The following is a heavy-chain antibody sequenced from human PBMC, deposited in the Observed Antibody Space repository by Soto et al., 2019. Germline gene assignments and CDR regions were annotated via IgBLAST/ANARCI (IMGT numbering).Heavy chain of an antibody. CDR1: GYIFNNYA. J-gene: IGHJ5*02. V-gene: IGHV1-18*01. Sequence: QVQLVQSGAEVKKPGASVKVSCKASGYIFNNYAISWVRQAPGQGLEWMGWMNVYNGHTKYAQKVQGRLTMTTDTSTSTAYMELRNLRSADTAVYNCAGDLSSGWFEHWGQGPLVSVPS. D-gene: IGHD6-19*01. CDR2: MNVYNGHT. CDR3: AGDLSSGWFEH.